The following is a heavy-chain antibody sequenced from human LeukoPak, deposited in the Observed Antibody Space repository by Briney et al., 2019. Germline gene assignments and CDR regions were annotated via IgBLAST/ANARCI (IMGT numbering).Heavy chain of an antibody. J-gene: IGHJ3*02. CDR3: TRGGSSSYKYNAFDM. CDR2: ISISGTTI. V-gene: IGHV3-48*03. CDR1: GFTFSNYE. D-gene: IGHD3-22*01. Sequence: GGSLRLSCAASGFTFSNYEMNWLRQAPGKGLEWVSYISISGTTIHYADSVKCRFTISRDNAKNSLYLQMNSLRAEDTAVYYCTRGGSSSYKYNAFDMWGQGTMVTVSS.